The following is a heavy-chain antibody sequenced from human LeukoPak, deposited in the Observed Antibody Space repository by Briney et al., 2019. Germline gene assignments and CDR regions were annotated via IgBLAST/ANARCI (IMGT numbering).Heavy chain of an antibody. Sequence: GGSLRLSCAASGFTFSNYNMNWVRQAPGKGLEWVSSISSSNNYIYYADSVKGRFTISRGNAKNSLYLQMNSLRAEDTAVYYCARRSPNYYFDYWGQGTPVTVSS. CDR3: ARRSPNYYFDY. CDR2: ISSSNNYI. V-gene: IGHV3-21*01. J-gene: IGHJ4*02. CDR1: GFTFSNYN.